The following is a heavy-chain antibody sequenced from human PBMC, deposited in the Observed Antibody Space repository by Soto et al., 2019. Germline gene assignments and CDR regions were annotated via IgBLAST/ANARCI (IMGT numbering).Heavy chain of an antibody. CDR2: IFYSGTT. J-gene: IGHJ4*02. CDR3: ARGKFGEFYFDS. V-gene: IGHV4-59*01. Sequence: SETLSLTCSVTGGSISHYFWNWIRQPPGKGLEWIGYIFYSGTTDYNPSLKSRVTISVDTSKNQFSLKLTSVTAADTAVYYCARGKFGEFYFDSWGQGTLVTVSS. CDR1: GGSISHYF. D-gene: IGHD3-10*01.